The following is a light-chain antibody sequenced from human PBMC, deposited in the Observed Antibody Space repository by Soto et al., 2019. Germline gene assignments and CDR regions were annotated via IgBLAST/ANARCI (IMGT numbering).Light chain of an antibody. J-gene: IGLJ1*01. Sequence: SLLPQPASVSGSPGQSITISCTGTSSDVGTYTLVSWYQQHPDKAPKLMIYETSKRPSGVSNRFSGSKSGNTASLTISGLQAEDEADYYCCSFPGSRPKALGTGTKVTVL. V-gene: IGLV2-23*01. CDR3: CSFPGSRPKA. CDR2: ETS. CDR1: SSDVGTYTL.